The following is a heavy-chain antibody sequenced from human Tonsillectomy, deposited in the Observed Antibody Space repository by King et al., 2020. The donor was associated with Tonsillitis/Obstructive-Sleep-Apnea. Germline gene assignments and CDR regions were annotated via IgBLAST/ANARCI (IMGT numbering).Heavy chain of an antibody. CDR2: ISYDGSNK. Sequence: VQLVESGGGVVQPGRSLRLSCAASGFTFSTYAMHWVRQAPGKGLEWVAVISYDGSNKYYADSVKGRFPISRDNSQKTLDLQMNSLRAEDTAVYYCAGGDIGVVPLATDVGLQHWGQGTLVTVSS. CDR1: GFTFSTYA. J-gene: IGHJ1*01. V-gene: IGHV3-30*01. D-gene: IGHD2-2*01. CDR3: AGGDIGVVPLATDVGLQH.